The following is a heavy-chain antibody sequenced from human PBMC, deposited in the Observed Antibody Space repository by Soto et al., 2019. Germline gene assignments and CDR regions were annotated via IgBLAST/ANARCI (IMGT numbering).Heavy chain of an antibody. CDR1: ALTFGTYS. D-gene: IGHD2-15*01. V-gene: IGHV3-48*01. CDR2: ISSTGDNI. CDR3: ARSRWDY. Sequence: EVQLVESGGGLVQPGGSLRLSCAASALTFGTYSMNWVRQAPGRGLEWVSYISSTGDNIYYADSVKGRFTISRDNAKNSLYLQMNSLRVDDTAVYYCARSRWDYWGQGTLVTVSS. J-gene: IGHJ4*02.